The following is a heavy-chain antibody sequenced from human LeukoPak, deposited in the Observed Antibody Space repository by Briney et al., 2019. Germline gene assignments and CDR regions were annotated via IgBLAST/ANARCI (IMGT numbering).Heavy chain of an antibody. CDR3: ARHISLSAFDI. J-gene: IGHJ3*02. CDR1: GGPNSSYY. D-gene: IGHD3-9*01. V-gene: IGHV4-59*08. Sequence: SETLSLTCTLSGGPNSSYYWRWMPAPPGKAREWIGYILYSGPTNSNPSLKSRVNISLDTPHNQFSLGLSSVTAADPAVFFWARHISLSAFDIWGQGTMVTVSS. CDR2: ILYSGPT.